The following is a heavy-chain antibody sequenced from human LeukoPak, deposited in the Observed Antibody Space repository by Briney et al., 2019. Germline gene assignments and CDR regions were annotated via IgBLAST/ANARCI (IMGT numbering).Heavy chain of an antibody. CDR2: ISGSGGST. V-gene: IGHV3-23*01. Sequence: GGSLRLSCAASGFTFSTYAMSWVRQAPGKGLEWVSTISGSGGSTYYADSVKGRFTISRDNSKNTLYLQMNSLRAEDTALYYCAKDGSSSWYRYFDHWGQGTLVTVSS. D-gene: IGHD6-13*01. J-gene: IGHJ4*02. CDR3: AKDGSSSWYRYFDH. CDR1: GFTFSTYA.